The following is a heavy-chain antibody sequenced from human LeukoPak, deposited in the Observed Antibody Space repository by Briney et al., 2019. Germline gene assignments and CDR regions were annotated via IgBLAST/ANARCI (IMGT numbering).Heavy chain of an antibody. CDR2: ISSSSSYI. CDR3: ASNYYDSSGYRSESFDY. J-gene: IGHJ4*02. CDR1: GFTFSSYS. Sequence: GGSLRLSCAASGFTFSSYSMNWVRQAPGKGLEWVSSISSSSSYIYYADSVKGRFTISRDDAKNSLYLQMNSLRAADTAVYYCASNYYDSSGYRSESFDYWGQGTLVTVSS. D-gene: IGHD3-22*01. V-gene: IGHV3-21*01.